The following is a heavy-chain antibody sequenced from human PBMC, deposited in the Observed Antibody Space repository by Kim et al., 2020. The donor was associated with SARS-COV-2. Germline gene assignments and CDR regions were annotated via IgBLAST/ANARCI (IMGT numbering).Heavy chain of an antibody. J-gene: IGHJ4*02. CDR3: AREDMGAGRPPFDY. D-gene: IGHD6-19*01. V-gene: IGHV1-2*06. CDR1: GYTFTGYY. CDR2: INPNSGGT. Sequence: ASVKVSCKASGYTFTGYYMHWVRQAPGQGLEWMGRINPNSGGTNYAQKFQGRVTMTRDTSISTAYMELSRLRSDDTAVYYCAREDMGAGRPPFDYWGQGTLVTVSS.